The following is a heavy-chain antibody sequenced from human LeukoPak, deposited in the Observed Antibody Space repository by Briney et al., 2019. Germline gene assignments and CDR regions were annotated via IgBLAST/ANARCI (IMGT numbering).Heavy chain of an antibody. D-gene: IGHD6-19*01. CDR1: GFTFSSYS. V-gene: IGHV3-21*01. CDR3: ARDPSSGLFDY. CDR2: ISSSSSYI. J-gene: IGHJ4*02. Sequence: AESLSLSCAASGFTFSSYSLNWVRQAPAKGLEWVSSISSSSSYIYYADSVKGRFTISRDNAKNSLYLQMNSLRAEDTAVYYCARDPSSGLFDYWGQGTLVTVSS.